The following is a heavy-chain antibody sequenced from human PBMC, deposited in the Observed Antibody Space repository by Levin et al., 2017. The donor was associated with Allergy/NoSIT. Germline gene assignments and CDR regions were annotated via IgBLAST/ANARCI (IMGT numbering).Heavy chain of an antibody. J-gene: IGHJ4*02. V-gene: IGHV1-69*13. Sequence: ASVKVSCKASGGTFSSYAISWVRQAPGQGLEWMGGIIPIFGTANYAQKFQGRVTITADESTSTAYMELSSLRSEDTAVYYCASSRPYYDYVWGSYRYFDYWGQGTLVTVSS. CDR1: GGTFSSYA. D-gene: IGHD3-16*02. CDR3: ASSRPYYDYVWGSYRYFDY. CDR2: IIPIFGTA.